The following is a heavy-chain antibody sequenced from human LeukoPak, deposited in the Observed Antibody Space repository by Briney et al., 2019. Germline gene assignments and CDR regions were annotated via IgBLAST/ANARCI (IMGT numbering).Heavy chain of an antibody. Sequence: ASVKVSCKASGGTFSSYAISWVRQAPGQGLEWMGGIIPIFGTANYAQKFQGRVAITADESTSTAYMELSSLRSEDTAVYYCARDLDRMYYYGSGSYYTHYGMDVWGQGTTVTVSS. CDR2: IIPIFGTA. J-gene: IGHJ6*02. D-gene: IGHD3-10*01. V-gene: IGHV1-69*13. CDR1: GGTFSSYA. CDR3: ARDLDRMYYYGSGSYYTHYGMDV.